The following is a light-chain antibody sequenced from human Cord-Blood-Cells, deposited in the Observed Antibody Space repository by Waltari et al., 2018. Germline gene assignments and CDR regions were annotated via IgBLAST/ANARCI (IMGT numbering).Light chain of an antibody. J-gene: IGKJ2*01. CDR2: DAS. CDR1: QSISSY. CDR3: QQSYSTPRT. V-gene: IGKV1-39*01. Sequence: IQMTQSPSSLSASVGDRVTITCRASQSISSYLNWYQQKPGKAPKLLIYDASSLQSGVPSRFSGSGSGTDFTLTISSLQPEDFATYYCQQSYSTPRTFGQGTKLEIK.